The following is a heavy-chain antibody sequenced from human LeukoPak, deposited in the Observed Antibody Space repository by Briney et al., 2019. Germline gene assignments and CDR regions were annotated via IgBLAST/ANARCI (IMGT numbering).Heavy chain of an antibody. V-gene: IGHV1-2*02. Sequence: RRASVKVSCKASGYTFTGHYIHWVRQAPGQGFEWMGWINPNTGGTDYAQKFQDRIAISTYTSISTAYMELSRLRSDDTALYYCARDLAPIDGIAWYYFENWGQGTLVTVS. CDR2: INPNTGGT. CDR3: ARDLAPIDGIAWYYFEN. D-gene: IGHD5-12*01. CDR1: GYTFTGHY. J-gene: IGHJ4*02.